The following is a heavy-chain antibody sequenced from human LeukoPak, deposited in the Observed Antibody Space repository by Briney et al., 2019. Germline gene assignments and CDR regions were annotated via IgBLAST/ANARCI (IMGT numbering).Heavy chain of an antibody. CDR2: INAGNGNT. Sequence: ASVKVSCKASGYTFTSYAMHWVRQAPGQRLEWMGWINAGNGNTKYSQKFQGRVTITRDTSASTAYMELSSLRSEDTAVYYCARSKYSSGLYDHSIWVYWGQGTLVTVSS. D-gene: IGHD6-19*01. CDR3: ARSKYSSGLYDHSIWVY. V-gene: IGHV1-3*01. J-gene: IGHJ4*02. CDR1: GYTFTSYA.